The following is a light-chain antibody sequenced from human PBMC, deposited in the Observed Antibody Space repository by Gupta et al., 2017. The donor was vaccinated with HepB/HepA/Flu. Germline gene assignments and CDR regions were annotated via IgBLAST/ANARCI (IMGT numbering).Light chain of an antibody. J-gene: IGLJ3*02. CDR2: LNSDGSH. V-gene: IGLV4-69*01. CDR3: QTWGTGTLWV. Sequence: QLVLTQSPSASASLGASVKLTCTLSSGHSSYAIAWHQQQPEKGPRYLMKLNSDGSHSKGDGIPDRFSGSSSGAERYLTSSSLQAEDEADYYCQTWGTGTLWVFGGVTKLTVL. CDR1: SGHSSYA.